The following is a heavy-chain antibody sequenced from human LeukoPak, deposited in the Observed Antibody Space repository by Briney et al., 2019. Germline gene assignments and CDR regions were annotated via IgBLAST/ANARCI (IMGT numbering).Heavy chain of an antibody. CDR1: GYTFTDFY. Sequence: ASVKVSCKTSGYTFTDFYIHWVRQAPGQGLEWVGWINPKLDGSHYAERFEGRVTLTRDTSITTAYMELSDLTHDDTAIYYCARGVRGSYLSAFWGQGTLVTVSS. V-gene: IGHV1-2*02. CDR3: ARGVRGSYLSAF. CDR2: INPKLDGS. J-gene: IGHJ4*02. D-gene: IGHD1-26*01.